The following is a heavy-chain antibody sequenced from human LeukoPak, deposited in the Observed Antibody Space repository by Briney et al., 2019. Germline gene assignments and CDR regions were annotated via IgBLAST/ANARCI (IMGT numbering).Heavy chain of an antibody. D-gene: IGHD6-19*01. Sequence: GASVKVSCKASGYTFTSYGISWVRQAPGQGLEWMGWISAYNGNTNYAQKLQGRVTMTTDTSTSTAYMELRSLRSDDTAVYYCARDLGLLAVAGSLISPFIDYWGQGTLVTVSS. CDR1: GYTFTSYG. CDR2: ISAYNGNT. CDR3: ARDLGLLAVAGSLISPFIDY. J-gene: IGHJ4*02. V-gene: IGHV1-18*01.